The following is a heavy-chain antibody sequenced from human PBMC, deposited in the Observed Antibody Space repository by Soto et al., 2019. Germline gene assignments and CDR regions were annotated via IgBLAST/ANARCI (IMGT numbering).Heavy chain of an antibody. CDR3: ARDQLIVGAIPYYFDY. D-gene: IGHD1-26*01. CDR2: INAGNGNT. J-gene: IGHJ4*02. Sequence: ASVKVSCKASGYTFTSYAMHWVRQAPGQRLEWMGWINAGNGNTKYSQKFQGRVTITRDTSASTAYMELSSLRSEDTAVYYCARDQLIVGAIPYYFDYWGQGTLVTVSS. CDR1: GYTFTSYA. V-gene: IGHV1-3*01.